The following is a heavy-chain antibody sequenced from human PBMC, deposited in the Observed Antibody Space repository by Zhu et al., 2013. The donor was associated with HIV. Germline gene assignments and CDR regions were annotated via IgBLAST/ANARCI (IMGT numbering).Heavy chain of an antibody. V-gene: IGHV1-8*01. D-gene: IGHD2-2*01. CDR3: ARGVVVPAVRGGMDV. CDR2: MNPNSGNT. CDR1: GYTFTDYH. J-gene: IGHJ6*02. Sequence: QVQLLQTGAAVMQPGASVKLSCKASGYTFTDYHVHWVRQAPGQGLEWMGWMNPNSGNTGYSQKFQGRVTITGNTSISTAYMELSSLTSEDTAVYYCARGVVVPAVRGGMDVWGQGTTVTVSS.